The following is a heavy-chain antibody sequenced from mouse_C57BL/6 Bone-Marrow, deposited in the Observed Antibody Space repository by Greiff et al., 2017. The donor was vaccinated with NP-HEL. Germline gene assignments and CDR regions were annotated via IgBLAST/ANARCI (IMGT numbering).Heavy chain of an antibody. CDR3: ARQDSNYEGYAMDY. Sequence: QVQLQQSGPGLVAPSQSLSITCTVSGFSLTSYGVHWVRQPPGKGLEWLVVIWSDGSTTYNSALKSRLSISKDNSKSQVFLKMNSLQNDDTAMYYCARQDSNYEGYAMDYWGQGTSVTVSS. J-gene: IGHJ4*01. V-gene: IGHV2-6-1*01. CDR2: IWSDGST. CDR1: GFSLTSYG. D-gene: IGHD2-5*01.